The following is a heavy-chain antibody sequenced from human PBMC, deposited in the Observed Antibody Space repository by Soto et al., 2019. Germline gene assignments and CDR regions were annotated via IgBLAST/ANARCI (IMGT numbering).Heavy chain of an antibody. J-gene: IGHJ4*02. Sequence: PGGSLRLSCVGSGFTFSTYAMSWVRQPPGKGLEWVATISGAGAATYYADSVKGRFTISRDNSKSTMFLELDSLRADDSAVYYCAKALPDYSSRWYVFFDSWGQGTPVTVS. V-gene: IGHV3-23*01. D-gene: IGHD4-4*01. CDR3: AKALPDYSSRWYVFFDS. CDR2: ISGAGAAT. CDR1: GFTFSTYA.